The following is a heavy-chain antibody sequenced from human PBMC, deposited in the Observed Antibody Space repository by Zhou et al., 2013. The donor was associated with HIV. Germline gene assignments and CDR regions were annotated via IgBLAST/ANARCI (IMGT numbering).Heavy chain of an antibody. Sequence: QVQLVQSGAEVKKPGSSVKVSCKASGGTFSSYAISWVRQAPGQGLEWMGGIIPIFGTANYAQKFQGRVTITTDESTSTAYMELSSLRSEDTAVYYCARDRGYCSGGSCERYYYYYMDVWGKGTTGHRLL. V-gene: IGHV1-69*05. CDR3: ARDRGYCSGGSCERYYYYYMDV. D-gene: IGHD2-15*01. CDR1: GGTFSSYA. J-gene: IGHJ6*03. CDR2: IIPIFGTA.